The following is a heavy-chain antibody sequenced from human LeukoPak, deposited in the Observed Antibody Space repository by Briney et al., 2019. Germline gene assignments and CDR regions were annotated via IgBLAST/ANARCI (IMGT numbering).Heavy chain of an antibody. J-gene: IGHJ4*02. CDR1: GGSFSGYY. Sequence: SETLSLTCAVYGGSFSGYYWSWIRQPPGKGLEWIGEINHNGSTNYNPSLKSRVTISVDTSKNQFSLKLSSVTAADTAVYYCARGTRTRGYSSFDYWGQGTLVTVSS. D-gene: IGHD5-18*01. CDR2: INHNGST. CDR3: ARGTRTRGYSSFDY. V-gene: IGHV4-34*01.